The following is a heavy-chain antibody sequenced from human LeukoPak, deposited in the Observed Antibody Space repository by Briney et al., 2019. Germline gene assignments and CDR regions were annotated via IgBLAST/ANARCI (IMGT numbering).Heavy chain of an antibody. V-gene: IGHV3-21*01. Sequence: GGSLRLSCAASGFTFSSYSMNWVRQAPGKGLEWVSSISSSSSSYIYYADSLKGRFTISRDNSKNTLYLQMNSLRAEDTAVYYCAKGPPPSSWYSRFDYWGQGTLVTVSS. D-gene: IGHD6-13*01. CDR3: AKGPPPSSWYSRFDY. CDR2: ISSSSSSYI. J-gene: IGHJ4*02. CDR1: GFTFSSYS.